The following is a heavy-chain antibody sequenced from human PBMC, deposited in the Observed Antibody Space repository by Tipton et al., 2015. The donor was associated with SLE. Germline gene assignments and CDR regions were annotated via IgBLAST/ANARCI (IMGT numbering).Heavy chain of an antibody. CDR1: GDSISGTTYS. J-gene: IGHJ6*02. CDR3: ARSTAVDARHNGLDV. D-gene: IGHD1-14*01. CDR2: VYYTGTT. Sequence: TLSLTCTVSGDSISGTTYSWAWIRQSPGKGLDWIGSVYYTGTTFYNPSLESRVTVSLDTSRNRFSLRLRSVTAADTAVYFCARSTAVDARHNGLDVWGRGTTVTVSS. V-gene: IGHV4-39*02.